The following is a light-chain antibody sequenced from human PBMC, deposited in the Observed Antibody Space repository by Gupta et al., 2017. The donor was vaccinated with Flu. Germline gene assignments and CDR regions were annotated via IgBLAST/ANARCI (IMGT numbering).Light chain of an antibody. CDR3: QSYDNTLGGSVV. CDR2: GNS. Sequence: QSVLTQPPSVSGAPGQRVTISCTGSSSNIGADYDVHWYQKLPGEAPNLLIYGNSNRPSGVPDRFSGSKSGTSTSLAITGLQAEDEGDDYCQSYDNTLGGSVVFGGGTKVTVL. V-gene: IGLV1-40*01. CDR1: SSNIGADYD. J-gene: IGLJ2*01.